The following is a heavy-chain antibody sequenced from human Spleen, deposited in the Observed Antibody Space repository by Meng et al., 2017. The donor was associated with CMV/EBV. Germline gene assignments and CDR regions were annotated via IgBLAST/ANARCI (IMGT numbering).Heavy chain of an antibody. CDR3: VKDSSSAVREFSDGFDY. V-gene: IGHV3-9*01. CDR2: ISWNSGSI. Sequence: GGSLRLSCVASGFIFDDYAMHWVRQAPGKGLEWVSGISWNSGSIDYADSVKGRFTISRDNAKNSLYVQMNRLRAEDTAFYYCVKDSSSAVREFSDGFDYWGQGALVTVSS. CDR1: GFIFDDYA. D-gene: IGHD6-19*01. J-gene: IGHJ4*02.